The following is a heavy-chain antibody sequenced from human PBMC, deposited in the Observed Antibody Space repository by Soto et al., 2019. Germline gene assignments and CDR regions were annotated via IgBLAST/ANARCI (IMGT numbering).Heavy chain of an antibody. CDR3: AHSPWGAAPDY. J-gene: IGHJ4*02. D-gene: IGHD3-16*01. V-gene: IGHV2-5*01. CDR2: IYWNDDK. Sequence: SGPTLVNPTQTLTLTCSVSGFSLSARGVGVGWIRQPPGKALEWLAVIYWNDDKLYSPSLKSRLTITKDTAENQVVLTMTNMDPVDTATYFCAHSPWGAAPDYWGQGTVVTVSS. CDR1: GFSLSARGVG.